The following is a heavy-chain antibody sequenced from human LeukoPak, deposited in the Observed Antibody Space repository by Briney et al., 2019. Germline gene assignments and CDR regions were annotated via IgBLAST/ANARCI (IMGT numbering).Heavy chain of an antibody. CDR3: ARIRAGGAYFDY. J-gene: IGHJ4*02. CDR2: IYYSGST. Sequence: SETLSLTCTVSGVYISSSSYYWGWIRQPPGENLEWIGSIYYSGSTYYNPSLKSRVTISVDTSKNQFSLKLNSVTAADTAVYYCARIRAGGAYFDYWGQGTLVTVSS. V-gene: IGHV4-39*01. D-gene: IGHD4-23*01. CDR1: GVYISSSSYY.